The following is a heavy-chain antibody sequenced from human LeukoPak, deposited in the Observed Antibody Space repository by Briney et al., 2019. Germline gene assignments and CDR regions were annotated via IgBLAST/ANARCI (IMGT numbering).Heavy chain of an antibody. J-gene: IGHJ6*02. V-gene: IGHV4-4*07. CDR1: GGSLSSYY. Sequence: SETLSLTCTVSGGSLSSYYWSWIRQPAGKGLEWIGRIYTSGSTNYNPSLKSRVTMSVDTSKNQFSLKLSSVTAADTAVYCCARDREDSSSDYYYYGMDVWGQGTTVTVSS. CDR2: IYTSGST. CDR3: ARDREDSSSDYYYYGMDV. D-gene: IGHD6-6*01.